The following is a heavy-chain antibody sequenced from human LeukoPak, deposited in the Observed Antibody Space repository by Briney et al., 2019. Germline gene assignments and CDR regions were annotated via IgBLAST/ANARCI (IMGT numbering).Heavy chain of an antibody. CDR2: IYSGGST. D-gene: IGHD4-17*01. J-gene: IGHJ6*02. CDR1: GFTVSSNY. V-gene: IGHV3-66*01. CDR3: ARDGSGYGDYDYYYGMDV. Sequence: GGSLRLSCAASGFTVSSNYMSWVRQAPGKGLEWVSVIYSGGSTYYADSVKGRFTISRDNSKNTLYLQMNSLRAEDTAVYYCARDGSGYGDYDYYYGMDVWGQGTTVTVSS.